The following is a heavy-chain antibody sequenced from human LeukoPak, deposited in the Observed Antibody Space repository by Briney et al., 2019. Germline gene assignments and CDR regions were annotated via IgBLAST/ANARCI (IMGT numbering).Heavy chain of an antibody. Sequence: GGSLRLSCAASGFTFSSYGMHWVRQAPGKGLEWVAVISYDGSNKYYVDSVKGRFTISRDNSKNTLYLQMNSLRAEDTAVYYCAKEEDYLFAAFDIWGQGTMVTVSS. V-gene: IGHV3-30*18. CDR3: AKEEDYLFAAFDI. CDR2: ISYDGSNK. CDR1: GFTFSSYG. J-gene: IGHJ3*02. D-gene: IGHD2-21*01.